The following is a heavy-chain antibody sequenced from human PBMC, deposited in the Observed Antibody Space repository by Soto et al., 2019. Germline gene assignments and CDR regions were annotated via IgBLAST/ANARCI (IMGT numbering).Heavy chain of an antibody. CDR2: IYDSGNT. V-gene: IGHV4-30-4*01. CDR3: ARGYEYSSSYHY. Sequence: SETLSLTCTVSGGSISSGDYYWSWIRQPPGKGLEWIGYIYDSGNTYYNASLKSRVTISVDTSKNQFSLKLSSVTAADTAVYYCARGYEYSSSYHYWGQGTLVTVSS. J-gene: IGHJ4*02. CDR1: GGSISSGDYY. D-gene: IGHD6-6*01.